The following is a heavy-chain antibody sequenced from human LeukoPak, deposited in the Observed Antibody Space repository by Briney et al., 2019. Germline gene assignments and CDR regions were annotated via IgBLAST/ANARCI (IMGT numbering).Heavy chain of an antibody. CDR1: GFTFSNYC. CDR3: AKDLRYGRDFDY. CDR2: IRYDGTNK. D-gene: IGHD5-18*01. Sequence: PGGSLRLSCAASGFTFSNYCMHWVRQAPGKGLEWVAFIRYDGTNKYYADSVKGLFTISRDNSKNTLYLQMNSLRAEDTAVYYCAKDLRYGRDFDYWGQGTRVTVSS. J-gene: IGHJ4*02. V-gene: IGHV3-30*02.